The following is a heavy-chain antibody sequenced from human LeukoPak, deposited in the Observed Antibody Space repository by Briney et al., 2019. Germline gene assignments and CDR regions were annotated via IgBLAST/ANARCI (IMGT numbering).Heavy chain of an antibody. Sequence: PSETLSLTCAVYGGSFSGYYWSWIRQPPGKGLEWIGEINHSGSTNYNPSLKSRVTISVDTSKNQFSLKLSSVTAADTAVYYCARGLGYCSSTSCRAFDYWGQGTLVTVSS. CDR3: ARGLGYCSSTSCRAFDY. CDR1: GGSFSGYY. CDR2: INHSGST. J-gene: IGHJ4*02. V-gene: IGHV4-34*01. D-gene: IGHD2-2*01.